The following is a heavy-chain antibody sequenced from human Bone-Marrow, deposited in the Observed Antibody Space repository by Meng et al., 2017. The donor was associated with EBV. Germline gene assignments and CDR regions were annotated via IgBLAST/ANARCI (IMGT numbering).Heavy chain of an antibody. CDR3: AKSGWNPS. V-gene: IGHV1-2*06. J-gene: IGHJ4*02. CDR2: ISPNNGAT. CDR1: GYSIPCYY. Sequence: QVGVEESGAGVKEPGASVKVSYTSSGYSIPCYYMHWARQAPGQGLEWMDQISPNNGATKYAQQFQGRVTMTWNTYTSTAYMELNRLRSTDTAIYYCAKSGWNPSWGQGTLVTVSS. D-gene: IGHD6-19*01.